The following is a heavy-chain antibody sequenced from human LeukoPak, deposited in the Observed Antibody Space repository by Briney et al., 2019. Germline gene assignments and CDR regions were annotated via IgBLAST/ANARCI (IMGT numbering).Heavy chain of an antibody. V-gene: IGHV4-38-2*02. CDR1: GYSISSGYY. Sequence: SETLSLTCTVSGYSISSGYYWGWIRQPPGKGLEWIGSIYHSGSTYYNPSLKSRVTISVDTSKNQFSLRLSSVTAADTAVYYCARADYSSTWSHDYYYMDVWGKGTTVTVSS. J-gene: IGHJ6*03. CDR3: ARADYSSTWSHDYYYMDV. D-gene: IGHD6-13*01. CDR2: IYHSGST.